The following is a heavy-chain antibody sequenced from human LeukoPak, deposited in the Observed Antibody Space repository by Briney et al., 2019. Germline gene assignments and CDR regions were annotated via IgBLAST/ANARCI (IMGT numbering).Heavy chain of an antibody. J-gene: IGHJ4*01. Sequence: SETLSLTCTVSGGSISSYYWSWIRQPPGKGLEWIDYIYYSGSTNYNPSLKSRVTISVDTSKNQFSLKLSSVTAADTAVYYCARHMGLGYTYFYPYFDYWGQGTLVTVSS. CDR1: GGSISSYY. CDR3: ARHMGLGYTYFYPYFDY. CDR2: IYYSGST. V-gene: IGHV4-59*08. D-gene: IGHD1-1*01.